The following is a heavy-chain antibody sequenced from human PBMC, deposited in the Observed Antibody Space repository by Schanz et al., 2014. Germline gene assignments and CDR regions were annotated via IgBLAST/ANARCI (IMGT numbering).Heavy chain of an antibody. V-gene: IGHV3-23*04. CDR3: AKGRFGELSAFDI. D-gene: IGHD3-10*01. CDR1: GFNFSDYA. Sequence: EVQLVESGGGLVKPGGSLRLSCAASGFNFSDYAMCWVRQAPGKGLEWVSVIGVDGTTTYYADSVKGRFTISRDNSKNTLYLQMNSLRAEDTAVYYCAKGRFGELSAFDIWGQGTMVTVSS. J-gene: IGHJ3*02. CDR2: IGVDGTTT.